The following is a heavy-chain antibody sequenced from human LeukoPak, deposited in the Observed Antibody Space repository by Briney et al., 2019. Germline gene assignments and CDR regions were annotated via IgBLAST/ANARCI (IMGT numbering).Heavy chain of an antibody. CDR2: IKQDGSEK. CDR1: GFTFSSYW. CDR3: ARSYYYGSGSYYGTWWGYDFRKNNWFDP. V-gene: IGHV3-7*01. J-gene: IGHJ5*02. D-gene: IGHD3-10*01. Sequence: PGGSLRLSCVASGFTFSSYWMSWVRQAPGKGLECVADIKQDGSEKYYVDSVKGRFTISRDNAKNSLYLQMNSLRAEDTAVYYCARSYYYGSGSYYGTWWGYDFRKNNWFDPWGQGTLVTVSS.